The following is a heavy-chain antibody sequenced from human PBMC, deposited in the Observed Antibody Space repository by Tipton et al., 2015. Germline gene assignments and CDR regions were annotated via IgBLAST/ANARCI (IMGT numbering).Heavy chain of an antibody. CDR1: GFTFDDYA. CDR3: AKDTGVTTYYHYGMDV. Sequence: SLRLSCAASGFTFDDYAMHWVRQAPGKGLEWVSGISWNSAYIAYADSVKGRFTISRDNAKNSLYLQMNSLRAEDTALYYCAKDTGVTTYYHYGMDVWGQGTTVTVPS. CDR2: ISWNSAYI. J-gene: IGHJ6*02. V-gene: IGHV3-9*01. D-gene: IGHD1-26*01.